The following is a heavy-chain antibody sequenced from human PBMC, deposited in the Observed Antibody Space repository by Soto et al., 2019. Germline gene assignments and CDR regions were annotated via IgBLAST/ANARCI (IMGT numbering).Heavy chain of an antibody. Sequence: GESLKISCKGSGYSFTSYWIGWVRQMPGKGLEWMGIIYPGDSDTRYSPSFQGQVTISANKSISTAYLQWSSLKASDTAMYYCARHYCSSTSCYPVYYYYYGMDVWGQGTTVTVSS. CDR3: ARHYCSSTSCYPVYYYYYGMDV. CDR1: GYSFTSYW. CDR2: IYPGDSDT. D-gene: IGHD2-2*01. J-gene: IGHJ6*02. V-gene: IGHV5-51*01.